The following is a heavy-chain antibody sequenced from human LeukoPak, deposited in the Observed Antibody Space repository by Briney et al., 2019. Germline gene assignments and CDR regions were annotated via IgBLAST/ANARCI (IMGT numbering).Heavy chain of an antibody. Sequence: SVKVSCKASGGTLSSYAISWVRQAPGQGLEWMGRIIPILGIANYAQKFQGRVTITADKSTSTAYMELSSLRSEDTAVYYCAREGYCSSTSCYDRLLGYWGQGTLVTVSS. D-gene: IGHD2-2*01. CDR2: IIPILGIA. V-gene: IGHV1-69*04. CDR3: AREGYCSSTSCYDRLLGY. J-gene: IGHJ4*02. CDR1: GGTLSSYA.